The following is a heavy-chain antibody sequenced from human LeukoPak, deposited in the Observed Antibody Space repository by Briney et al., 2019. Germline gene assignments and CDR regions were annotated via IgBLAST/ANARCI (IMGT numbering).Heavy chain of an antibody. CDR1: GGSLSSYY. J-gene: IGHJ3*02. CDR3: AADSRQLQPHDAFDI. D-gene: IGHD1-1*01. Sequence: PSETLSLTCTVSGGSLSSYYWSWIRQPPGKGLEWIGYIYYSGSTNYNPSLKSRVTISVDTSKNQFSLKLSSVTAADTAVYYCAADSRQLQPHDAFDIWGQGTMVTVSS. CDR2: IYYSGST. V-gene: IGHV4-59*08.